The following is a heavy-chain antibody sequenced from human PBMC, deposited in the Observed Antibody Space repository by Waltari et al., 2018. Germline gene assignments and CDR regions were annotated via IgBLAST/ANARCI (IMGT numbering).Heavy chain of an antibody. CDR3: AAVRSDENFKFFQY. D-gene: IGHD3-16*01. J-gene: IGHJ4*02. CDR1: FLILSSYH. CDR2: ISGGGLST. V-gene: IGHV3-21*01. Sequence: VQSGGCLVKPGGSLRLSCQYSFLILSSYHMTWVRQAPGKGLEGVAPISGGGLSTSQSVSLKGRFTISRDNAKKSLVLVMKSLTVEDTGVYYCAAVRSDENFKFFQYWGPGSLVTVSS.